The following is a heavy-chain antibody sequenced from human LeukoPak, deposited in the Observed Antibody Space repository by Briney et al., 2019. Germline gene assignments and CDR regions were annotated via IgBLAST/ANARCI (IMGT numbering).Heavy chain of an antibody. Sequence: GGSLRLSCEASGFTFSVYAMFWVRQAPGKGLEWVSAISGSGGSTYYAGSVKGRFTISRDNSKNTLYLQMNSLRAEDTAVYHCARRIAAANNYFDYWGQGTLVTVSS. CDR1: GFTFSVYA. CDR2: ISGSGGST. V-gene: IGHV3-23*01. D-gene: IGHD6-13*01. J-gene: IGHJ4*02. CDR3: ARRIAAANNYFDY.